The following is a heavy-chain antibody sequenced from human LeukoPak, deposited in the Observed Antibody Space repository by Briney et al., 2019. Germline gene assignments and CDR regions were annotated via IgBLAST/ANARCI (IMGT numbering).Heavy chain of an antibody. CDR3: ARENWFALDM. V-gene: IGHV3-7*01. D-gene: IGHD3-9*01. CDR1: GFIFSNYW. CDR2: IKRDGSER. J-gene: IGHJ3*02. Sequence: GGSLRLSCVASGFIFSNYWMSWVRQAPGKGLEWVANIKRDGSERYYVDSVKGRFTISRDNAKNSLYLQMSSLRAEDTAVYYCARENWFALDMWGQGTLVTVSS.